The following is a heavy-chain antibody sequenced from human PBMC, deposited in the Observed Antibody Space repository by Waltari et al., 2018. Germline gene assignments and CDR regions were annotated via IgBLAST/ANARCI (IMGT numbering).Heavy chain of an antibody. Sequence: QGQRVQSGAEVKKPGASATVSCKASGYTFTSYDINWGRQATGQGLEWMGWMNPNRGNTGYAQKFQGRVTMTRNTSISTAYMERSSLRSEDTAVYYCARGGTPEWELPPIDYWGQGTLGTVSS. D-gene: IGHD1-26*01. CDR3: ARGGTPEWELPPIDY. CDR2: MNPNRGNT. J-gene: IGHJ4*02. CDR1: GYTFTSYD. V-gene: IGHV1-8*02.